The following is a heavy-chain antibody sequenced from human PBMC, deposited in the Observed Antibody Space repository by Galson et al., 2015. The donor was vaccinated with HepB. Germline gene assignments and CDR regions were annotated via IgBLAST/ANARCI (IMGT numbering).Heavy chain of an antibody. D-gene: IGHD1-26*01. CDR3: GGGSFYDFDY. J-gene: IGHJ4*02. V-gene: IGHV4-4*07. Sequence: LSLTCTVSGGAISSYYWSWIRPPAGKGLEWIGRIYTSGSTNYNPSLKSRVTMSIDASKDQFSLKLSSVTAADTAVYYCGGGSFYDFDYWVQGTLVTVSS. CDR2: IYTSGST. CDR1: GGAISSYY.